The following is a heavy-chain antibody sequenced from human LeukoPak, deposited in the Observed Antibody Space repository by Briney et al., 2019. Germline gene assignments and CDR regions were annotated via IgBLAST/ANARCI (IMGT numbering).Heavy chain of an antibody. D-gene: IGHD3-22*01. Sequence: PGRSLSLSCALSGFTFTIYWMHWVRQAARNGLGWGSRIKSDVSTNYPDSVRARFTVSRDNAKNTLSLQMNSLRAEDTGVYYCARAPSEIGGYYPEYFRHWGQGTLVTVSS. CDR1: GFTFTIYW. CDR2: IKSDVST. J-gene: IGHJ1*01. V-gene: IGHV3-74*01. CDR3: ARAPSEIGGYYPEYFRH.